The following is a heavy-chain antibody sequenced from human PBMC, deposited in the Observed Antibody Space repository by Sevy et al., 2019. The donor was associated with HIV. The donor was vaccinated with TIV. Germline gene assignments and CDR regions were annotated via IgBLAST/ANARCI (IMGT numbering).Heavy chain of an antibody. CDR3: ASRITIFGVVYYYYGMDV. CDR2: IIPIFGTA. D-gene: IGHD3-3*01. J-gene: IGHJ6*02. CDR1: GGTFSSYA. V-gene: IGHV1-69*13. Sequence: ASVKVSCKASGGTFSSYAISWVRQAPGQGLEWMGGIIPIFGTANYAQKFQGRVTITADESTSTAYMELGSPRSEDTAVYYCASRITIFGVVYYYYGMDVWGQGTTVTVSS.